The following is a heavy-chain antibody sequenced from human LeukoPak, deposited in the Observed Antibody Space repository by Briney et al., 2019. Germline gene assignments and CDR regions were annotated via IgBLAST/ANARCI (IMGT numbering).Heavy chain of an antibody. CDR2: IYHSGST. J-gene: IGHJ2*01. Sequence: PSQTLSLTCAVSGGSISSGGYSWSWIRQPPGKGLEWIGYIYHSGSTYYNPSLKSRVTISVDRSKNQFSLKLSSVTAADTAVYYCARGGDYGDYRYFDLWGRGTLVTVSS. V-gene: IGHV4-30-2*01. CDR1: GGSISSGGYS. CDR3: ARGGDYGDYRYFDL. D-gene: IGHD4-17*01.